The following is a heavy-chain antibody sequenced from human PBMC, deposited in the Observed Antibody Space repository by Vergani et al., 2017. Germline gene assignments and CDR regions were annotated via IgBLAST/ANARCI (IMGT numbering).Heavy chain of an antibody. Sequence: EVQLVESGGGIVKPGWSLRLSCVASGFSFRNAWMNWVRRTPGTGLEWVGRIKSTFDRGTTDYAAAVKGRFTISRDDSKNTLFLQMNGLKTEDIGVYYCTTDPRYCGDGSFYWLRDHHYYGMDVWGQGTTVTVSS. CDR1: GFSFRNAW. V-gene: IGHV3-15*07. D-gene: IGHD2-21*01. CDR2: IKSTFDRGTT. CDR3: TTDPRYCGDGSFYWLRDHHYYGMDV. J-gene: IGHJ6*02.